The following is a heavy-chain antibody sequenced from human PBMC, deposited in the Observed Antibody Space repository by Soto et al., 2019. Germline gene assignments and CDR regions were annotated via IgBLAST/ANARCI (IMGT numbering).Heavy chain of an antibody. J-gene: IGHJ4*02. V-gene: IGHV3-30-3*01. D-gene: IGHD3-10*01. Sequence: QVQLVESGGGVVQPGGSLRLSCAASRFTFSSSAMHWVRQAPGKGLQWVAVISYDGSNKYYADSVKGRFTISRDNSKNTLYLQMNSLRPEDTAVHYCARDHPGGGEYRSGFDYWGQGTLVTVSS. CDR2: ISYDGSNK. CDR1: RFTFSSSA. CDR3: ARDHPGGGEYRSGFDY.